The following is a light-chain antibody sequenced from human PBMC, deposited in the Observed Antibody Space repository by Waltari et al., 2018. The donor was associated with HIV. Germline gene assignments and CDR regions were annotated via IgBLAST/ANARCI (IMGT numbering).Light chain of an antibody. V-gene: IGKV3-11*01. CDR2: DAT. Sequence: EIVLTQSPATLSLSPGARATLSCRASQSVSSYLAWYQQKPGQAPRLLIYDATQRATGIPARFRGSRSTTDFTLTISSLEPEDFGIYYCQKSHNWPPLTFGGGTKVEI. CDR3: QKSHNWPPLT. CDR1: QSVSSY. J-gene: IGKJ4*01.